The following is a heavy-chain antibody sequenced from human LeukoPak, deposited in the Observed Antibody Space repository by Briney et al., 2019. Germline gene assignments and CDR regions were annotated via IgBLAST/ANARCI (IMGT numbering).Heavy chain of an antibody. Sequence: SVKVSCKASGGTFISYAISWVRQASGQGLEWMGGIIPIFGTANYAQKFQGRVTITADESTSTAYMELSSLRSEDTAVYYCARAPEEQWLVPLLDYWGQGTLVTVSS. CDR1: GGTFISYA. D-gene: IGHD6-19*01. CDR3: ARAPEEQWLVPLLDY. J-gene: IGHJ4*02. CDR2: IIPIFGTA. V-gene: IGHV1-69*13.